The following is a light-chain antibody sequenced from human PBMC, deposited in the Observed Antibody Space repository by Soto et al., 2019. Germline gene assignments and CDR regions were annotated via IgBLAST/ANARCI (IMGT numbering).Light chain of an antibody. CDR2: AAS. CDR3: QKYDERPPNLS. CDR1: QSVSTN. J-gene: IGKJ4*01. V-gene: IGKV3-15*01. Sequence: EIVMTQSPATLSVSPGERATLSCGASQSVSTNLAWYQQKPGQAPMLLIYAASVRATGIPARFSGSGCGTEFTLTISSLQSEDFAVYSCQKYDERPPNLSFGGGTKVEIK.